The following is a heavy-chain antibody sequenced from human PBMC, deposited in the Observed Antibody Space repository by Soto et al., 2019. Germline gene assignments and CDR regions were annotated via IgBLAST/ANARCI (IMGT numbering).Heavy chain of an antibody. V-gene: IGHV6-1*01. Sequence: PSQTLSLTCAVSGDSVSSNSAAWNWIRQSPSSGLEWLGRTYYRSKWFNEYAESVKSRITINVDTSKNQFSLRLNSVTPEDTAMYYCARLGSGSDYWGQGTLVTVS. D-gene: IGHD3-10*01. CDR3: ARLGSGSDY. J-gene: IGHJ4*02. CDR2: TYYRSKWFN. CDR1: GDSVSSNSAA.